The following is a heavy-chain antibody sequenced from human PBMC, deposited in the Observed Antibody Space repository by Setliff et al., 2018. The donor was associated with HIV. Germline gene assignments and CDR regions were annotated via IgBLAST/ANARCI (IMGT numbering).Heavy chain of an antibody. CDR3: ARQMPIPGIAITPVDY. D-gene: IGHD5-12*01. Sequence: TSETLSLTCAVYGGSLSGYYWSWIRQPPGKGLEWIGEFNHGRSTNNNPSLKSRVTISGDTTKNQFSLKLTSVTAADTAVYYCARQMPIPGIAITPVDYWGQGALVTVSS. CDR1: GGSLSGYY. CDR2: FNHGRST. J-gene: IGHJ4*02. V-gene: IGHV4-34*01.